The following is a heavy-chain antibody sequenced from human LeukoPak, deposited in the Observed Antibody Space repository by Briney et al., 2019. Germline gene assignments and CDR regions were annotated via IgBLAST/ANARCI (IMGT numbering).Heavy chain of an antibody. V-gene: IGHV5-51*01. CDR2: IYPGDSDT. CDR3: ARLGVVGALTGGGFYYFDY. Sequence: GESLKISCKGSGYSFTSYWIVWVRQMPGLGLEWMGSIYPGDSDTRYSPSFRGHVTISADKSISTAYLQWNSLEASDTAIYYCARLGVVGALTGGGFYYFDYWGQGTLVSVSS. J-gene: IGHJ4*02. CDR1: GYSFTSYW. D-gene: IGHD1-26*01.